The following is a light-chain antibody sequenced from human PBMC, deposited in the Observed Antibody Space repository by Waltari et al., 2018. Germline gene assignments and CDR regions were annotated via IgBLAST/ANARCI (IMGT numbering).Light chain of an antibody. J-gene: IGKJ1*01. Sequence: DIQMTQSPSSLSASVGDRVTITCRASRGIRNELAWYQQKPGKAPERLIYAVSSWQSGVPARFSGSGSGTEFTLTISSLQPDDFATYYCLQCNDYPWSFGQGTKVEVK. V-gene: IGKV1-17*01. CDR3: LQCNDYPWS. CDR1: RGIRNE. CDR2: AVS.